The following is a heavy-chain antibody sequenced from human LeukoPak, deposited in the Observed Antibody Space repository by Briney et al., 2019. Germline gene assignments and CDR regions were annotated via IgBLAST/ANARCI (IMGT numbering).Heavy chain of an antibody. D-gene: IGHD3-10*01. Sequence: PSETLSLPCTVSGGSISTSSYYWRRIRQHPGKRLEWVGGIYYIGSTYYSPSLKSRVTISVDTSKNEFPLNLSSVTAADTAWAFCPRRYYASGITDVSGKGSTVTVSS. CDR3: PRRYYASGITDV. J-gene: IGHJ6*04. V-gene: IGHV4-39*01. CDR2: IYYIGST. CDR1: GGSISTSSYY.